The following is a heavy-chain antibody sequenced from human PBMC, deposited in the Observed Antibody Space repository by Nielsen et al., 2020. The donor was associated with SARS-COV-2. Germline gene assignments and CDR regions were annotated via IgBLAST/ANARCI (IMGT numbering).Heavy chain of an antibody. Sequence: WVRQAPGQGLEWMGRIIPILGIANYAQKFQGRVTITADKSTSTAYMELSSLRSEDTAVYYCARDGIAVAGPHYWGQGTLVTVSS. CDR2: IIPILGIA. CDR3: ARDGIAVAGPHY. V-gene: IGHV1-69*04. D-gene: IGHD6-19*01. J-gene: IGHJ4*02.